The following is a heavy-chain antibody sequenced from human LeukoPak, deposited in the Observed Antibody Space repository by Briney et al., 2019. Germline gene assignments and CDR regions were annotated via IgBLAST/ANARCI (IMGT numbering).Heavy chain of an antibody. J-gene: IGHJ4*02. CDR1: GFTFRNFA. CDR2: LVVTGGAT. Sequence: GGSLRLSCAASGFTFRNFAMSWVRQVPGKGLEWLSTLVVTGGATYYADSVTGRFIISRDNSKNTLYLQMNSLTVEDTAVYYCAKDDGGEYHLFDSWAREPWSPSPQ. D-gene: IGHD3-16*01. V-gene: IGHV3-23*01. CDR3: AKDDGGEYHLFDS.